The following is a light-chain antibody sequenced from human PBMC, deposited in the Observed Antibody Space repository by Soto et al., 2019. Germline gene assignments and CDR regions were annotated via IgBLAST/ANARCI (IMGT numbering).Light chain of an antibody. Sequence: DIVMTQSPDSLAVTLGERATINCKSSQSVFYSANNKNYIAWYQQKPGQPPKLLIYWASNRESGVPDRFSGSGSGTDFTLTISSLQAEDVAVYYCQQYYSTPPTFGPGTKVDIK. CDR3: QQYYSTPPT. CDR2: WAS. CDR1: QSVFYSANNKNY. J-gene: IGKJ3*01. V-gene: IGKV4-1*01.